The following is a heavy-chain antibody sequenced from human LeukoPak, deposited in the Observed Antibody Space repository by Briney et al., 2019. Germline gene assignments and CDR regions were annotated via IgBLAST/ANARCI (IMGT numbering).Heavy chain of an antibody. CDR3: ATDTIPRYSYDY. J-gene: IGHJ4*02. V-gene: IGHV1-69-2*01. D-gene: IGHD5-18*01. Sequence: ASVKVSCKVSGYTFTDYYMHWVRQAPGKGLEWMGLVDPEDGETIYAEKFQGRVTITADTSTDTAYMELSSLRSEDTAVYYCATDTIPRYSYDYWGQGTLVTVSS. CDR2: VDPEDGET. CDR1: GYTFTDYY.